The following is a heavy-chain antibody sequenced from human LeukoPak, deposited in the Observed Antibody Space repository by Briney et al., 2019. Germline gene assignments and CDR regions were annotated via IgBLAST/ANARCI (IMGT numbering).Heavy chain of an antibody. Sequence: ASVKVSCKASGYTFTSYYMHWVRQAPGQGLEWMGIINPSGGSTSYAQKFQGRVTMTRDTSISTADMELSRLRSDDTAVYYCARGSGDYFMNHEGQGYFDYWGQGTLVTVSS. CDR2: INPSGGST. CDR1: GYTFTSYY. J-gene: IGHJ4*02. V-gene: IGHV1-46*01. D-gene: IGHD2/OR15-2a*01. CDR3: ARGSGDYFMNHEGQGYFDY.